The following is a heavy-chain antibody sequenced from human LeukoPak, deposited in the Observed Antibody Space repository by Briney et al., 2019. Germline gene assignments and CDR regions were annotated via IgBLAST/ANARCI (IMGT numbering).Heavy chain of an antibody. CDR2: IYYSGST. CDR1: GGSISSYY. Sequence: SETLSLTCTVSGGSISSYYLSWIRQPPGKGLEWIGYIYYSGSTNYNPSLKSRLTISVDTSKNQFFLKLSSVAAADTAVYYCARVHGSGFKVWGQGTLVTVSS. J-gene: IGHJ4*02. CDR3: ARVHGSGFKV. V-gene: IGHV4-59*01.